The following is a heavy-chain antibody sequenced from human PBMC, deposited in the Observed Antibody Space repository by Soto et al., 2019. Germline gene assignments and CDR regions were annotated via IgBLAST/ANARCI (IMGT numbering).Heavy chain of an antibody. J-gene: IGHJ4*02. CDR3: ARGTGGRYCSGGSCLYFDY. CDR2: IYYSGST. CDR1: GGSISSYY. V-gene: IGHV4-59*01. D-gene: IGHD2-15*01. Sequence: SETLSLTCTVSGGSISSYYWSWIRQPPGKGLEWIGYIYYSGSTNYNPSLKSRVTISVDTSKNQFSLKLSSVTAADTAVYYCARGTGGRYCSGGSCLYFDYWGQGTLVTVSS.